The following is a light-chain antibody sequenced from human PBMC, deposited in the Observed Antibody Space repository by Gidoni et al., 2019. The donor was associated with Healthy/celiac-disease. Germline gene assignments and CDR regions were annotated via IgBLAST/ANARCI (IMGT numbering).Light chain of an antibody. CDR3: QQSYSTPYT. J-gene: IGKJ2*01. Sequence: DIQPTQSPSSLSASAGDRVTITCRASQSISSYLNWYQQKPGKAPNLLIYAASSLQSGVPSRFSGSESGTDFTLTISSLQPEDVATYYCQQSYSTPYTFGQGTKLEIK. V-gene: IGKV1-39*01. CDR2: AAS. CDR1: QSISSY.